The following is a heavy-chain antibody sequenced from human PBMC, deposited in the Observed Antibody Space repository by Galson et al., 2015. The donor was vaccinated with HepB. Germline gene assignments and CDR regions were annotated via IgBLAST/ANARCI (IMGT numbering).Heavy chain of an antibody. Sequence: SLRLSCAASGFTFSSYGMHWVRQAPGKGLEWVAVISYDGSSKYYADSVKGRFTISRDNSKNTLCLQMNSLRAEDTAAYYCANGPCGGSYHSFGWDGFDYWGQGTLVTVSS. J-gene: IGHJ4*02. V-gene: IGHV3-30*18. CDR1: GFTFSSYG. D-gene: IGHD2-15*01. CDR3: ANGPCGGSYHSFGWDGFDY. CDR2: ISYDGSSK.